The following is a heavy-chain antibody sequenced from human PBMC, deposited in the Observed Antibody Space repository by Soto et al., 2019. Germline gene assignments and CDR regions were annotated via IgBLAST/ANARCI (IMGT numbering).Heavy chain of an antibody. Sequence: EVQLVESGGGLVQPGGSLRLSCAASGFTFSAHYMHWVRQAPGKGLEWVGRTRTKTNTSTPEYAASVEDRFTIARDDSENSLYLQMNSLKAEDTAVYYCARGYDAVEYWGQVTLVTV. CDR2: TRTKTNTSTP. CDR1: GFTFSAHY. D-gene: IGHD2-15*01. V-gene: IGHV3-72*01. J-gene: IGHJ4*02. CDR3: ARGYDAVEY.